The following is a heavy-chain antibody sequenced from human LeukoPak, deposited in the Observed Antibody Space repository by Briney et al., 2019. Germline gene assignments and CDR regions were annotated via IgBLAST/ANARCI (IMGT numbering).Heavy chain of an antibody. Sequence: PSETLSLTCAVYGGSFSGYYWSWIRQPPGKGLEWIGEINHSGSTNYNPSLKSRVTISVDTSKNQFSLKLSSVTAADTAVYYCARGYIFLQVTNSFDPWGQGTLVTVSS. CDR3: ARGYIFLQVTNSFDP. J-gene: IGHJ5*02. CDR2: INHSGST. CDR1: GGSFSGYY. D-gene: IGHD2-21*02. V-gene: IGHV4-34*01.